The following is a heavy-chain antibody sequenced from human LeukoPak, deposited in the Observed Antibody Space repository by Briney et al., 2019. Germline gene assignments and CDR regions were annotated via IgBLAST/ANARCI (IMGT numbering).Heavy chain of an antibody. Sequence: ASVKVSCKASGYTFTSYGISWVRQAPGRGLEWMGWISAYNGNTNYAQKLQGRVTMTKDTSTSTAYMELRSLRSDDTAVYYCAKADIVVVPAAYDEYYFDYWGQGTLVTVSS. CDR3: AKADIVVVPAAYDEYYFDY. D-gene: IGHD2-2*01. J-gene: IGHJ4*02. V-gene: IGHV1-18*01. CDR2: ISAYNGNT. CDR1: GYTFTSYG.